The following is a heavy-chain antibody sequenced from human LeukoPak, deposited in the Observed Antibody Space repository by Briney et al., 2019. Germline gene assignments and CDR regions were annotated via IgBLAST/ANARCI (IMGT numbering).Heavy chain of an antibody. Sequence: PGGSLRLSCAASGFTFSDYYMSWIRQAPGKGLEWVSYISSSGSTIYYADSVKGRFTISRDNAKNSLYLQMNSLRAEDTAVYYCASALTSSYCYYGMDVWGQGTTVTVSS. CDR1: GFTFSDYY. CDR3: ASALTSSYCYYGMDV. D-gene: IGHD2-2*01. J-gene: IGHJ6*02. V-gene: IGHV3-11*01. CDR2: ISSSGSTI.